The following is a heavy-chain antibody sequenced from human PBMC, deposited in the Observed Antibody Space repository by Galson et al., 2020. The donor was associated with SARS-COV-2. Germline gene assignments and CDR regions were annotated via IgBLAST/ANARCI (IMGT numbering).Heavy chain of an antibody. CDR3: ARGLQYFDVWDGYGPADAFDI. D-gene: IGHD3-3*01. V-gene: IGHV4-39*07. J-gene: IGHJ3*02. CDR1: GASVNSRTYY. CDR2: VSSSGNT. Sequence: ASETLSLTCAVSGASVNSRTYYWGWIRQPPGKGLEWIGIVSSSGNTFHNPSLRSRPTISLVTSKNLFSLNLTSVTAADTAVYYCARGLQYFDVWDGYGPADAFDIWGQVAIVTVSA.